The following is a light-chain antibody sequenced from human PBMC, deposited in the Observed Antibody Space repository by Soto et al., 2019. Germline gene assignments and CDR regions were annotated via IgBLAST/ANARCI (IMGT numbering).Light chain of an antibody. V-gene: IGLV2-14*01. J-gene: IGLJ1*01. CDR3: SSYPSASTLLYL. CDR1: SSDVGGYNY. CDR2: GGT. Sequence: QSALTQPASVSGSPGQSITISCTGTSSDVGGYNYVSWYQQHPGIAPKHLIYGGTNRPSGVSTRFSGSKSRNTASLTISGLQAEDEADYHCSSYPSASTLLYLFGTGTKLTVL.